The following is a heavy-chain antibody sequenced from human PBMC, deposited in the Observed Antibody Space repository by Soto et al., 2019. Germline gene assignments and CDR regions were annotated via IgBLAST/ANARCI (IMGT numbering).Heavy chain of an antibody. V-gene: IGHV3-21*01. D-gene: IGHD5-12*01. J-gene: IGHJ6*02. CDR1: GFTFNNYH. CDR3: ARDGKGRDGYANYYYSGMDV. CDR2: ISSSSDYI. Sequence: EVQLVESGGGLVKPGGSLRLSCAASGFTFNNYHMNWVRQSPGKGLEWVSSISSSSDYIYYADSMKGRFTVSRDNAKKSLYLHMNSLRAEDTAVYYCARDGKGRDGYANYYYSGMDVWGQGTTLTVSS.